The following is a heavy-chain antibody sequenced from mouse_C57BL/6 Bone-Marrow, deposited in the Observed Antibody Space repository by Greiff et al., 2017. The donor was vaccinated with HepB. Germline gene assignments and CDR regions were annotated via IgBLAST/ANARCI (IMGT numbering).Heavy chain of an antibody. J-gene: IGHJ4*01. CDR3: ARGVMGYAMDY. CDR1: GYTFTSYG. Sequence: VQLQQSGAELARPGASVKLSCKASGYTFTSYGISWVKQRTGQGLEWIGEIYPRSGNTYYNEKFKGKATLTADKSSSTAYMELRSLTSEDSAVYFCARGVMGYAMDYWGQGTSVTVSS. CDR2: IYPRSGNT. V-gene: IGHV1-81*01. D-gene: IGHD2-3*01.